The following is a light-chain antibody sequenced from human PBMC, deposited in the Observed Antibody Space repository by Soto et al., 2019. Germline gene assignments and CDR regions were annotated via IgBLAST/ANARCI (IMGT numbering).Light chain of an antibody. V-gene: IGLV1-36*01. J-gene: IGLJ2*01. CDR2: YDD. CDR1: SSNIENNA. CDR3: AAWDDSLNGVV. Sequence: QCVLTQPPSVSEAPRQRVTISCSGSSSNIENNAVNWYQQLPGKAPKLLIYYDDLLPSGVSDRFSGSKSGTSASLAISGLQSEDEADYYCAAWDDSLNGVVFGGGTKLTVL.